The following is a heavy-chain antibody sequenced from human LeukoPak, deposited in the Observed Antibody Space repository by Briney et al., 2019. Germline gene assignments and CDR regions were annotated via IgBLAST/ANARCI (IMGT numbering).Heavy chain of an antibody. Sequence: GGSLRLSCAASGFTFDDYVMDWVRQAPGQGLEWVAGISYDGNNKYYADSVKGRVTISRDNSKNTLYLQMNSLRVEDTAIYFCAKDWRDYHISGSYRGLDHWGQGTLVSVSS. CDR2: ISYDGNNK. D-gene: IGHD3-16*02. V-gene: IGHV3-30*18. CDR3: AKDWRDYHISGSYRGLDH. J-gene: IGHJ4*02. CDR1: GFTFDDYV.